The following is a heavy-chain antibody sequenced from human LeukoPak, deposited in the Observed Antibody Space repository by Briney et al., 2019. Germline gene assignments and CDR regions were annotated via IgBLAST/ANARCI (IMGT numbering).Heavy chain of an antibody. D-gene: IGHD1-26*01. V-gene: IGHV3-11*01. J-gene: IGHJ4*02. CDR2: ISSSGSTI. CDR3: AKDRPGAILYFVC. Sequence: GGSLRLSCAASGFTFSDYYMSWIRQAPGKGLEWVSYISSSGSTIYYADSVKGRFTISRDNAKNSLYLQMNSLRAEDTAVYYCAKDRPGAILYFVCWGQGTLVTVSS. CDR1: GFTFSDYY.